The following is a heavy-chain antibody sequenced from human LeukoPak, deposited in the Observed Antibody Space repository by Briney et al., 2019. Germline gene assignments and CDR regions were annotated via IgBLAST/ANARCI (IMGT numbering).Heavy chain of an antibody. CDR3: ARGCGSGYYFDY. V-gene: IGHV3-33*01. CDR2: IWYDGSNK. Sequence: PGGSLRLSCAASGFTFSSYGMHWVRQAPGKGLEWVAVIWYDGSNKYYADSVKGRFTISRDNSKNTLYLQMNSLRAEDTAVYYCARGCGSGYYFDYWGQGTLVTVSS. D-gene: IGHD3-10*01. J-gene: IGHJ4*02. CDR1: GFTFSSYG.